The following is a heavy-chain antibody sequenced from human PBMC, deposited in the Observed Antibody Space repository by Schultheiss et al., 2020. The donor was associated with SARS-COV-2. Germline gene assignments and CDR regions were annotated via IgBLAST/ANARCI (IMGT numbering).Heavy chain of an antibody. D-gene: IGHD3-22*01. V-gene: IGHV1-2*02. CDR1: GYTFTGYY. CDR2: INPNSGGT. J-gene: IGHJ5*02. CDR3: ARDRSLGYYDSSGYRPSHWFDP. Sequence: ASVKVSCKASGYTFTGYYMHWVRQAPGQGLEWMGWINPNSGGTNYAQKFQGRVTMTRDTSISTAYMELSRLRSDDTAVYYCARDRSLGYYDSSGYRPSHWFDPWGQGTLVTVSS.